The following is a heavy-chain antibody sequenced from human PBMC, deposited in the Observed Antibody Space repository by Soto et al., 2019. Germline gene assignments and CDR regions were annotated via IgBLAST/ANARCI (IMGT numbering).Heavy chain of an antibody. V-gene: IGHV1-2*02. CDR3: ARAVAARPFYYYYYGMDV. Sequence: GASVKVSCKASGYTFTGYYMHWVRQAPGQGLEWMGWINPNSGGTNYAQKFQGRVTMTRDTSISTAYMELSRLRSDDTAVYYCARAVAARPFYYYYYGMDVWGQGXTVTVYS. CDR1: GYTFTGYY. D-gene: IGHD6-6*01. CDR2: INPNSGGT. J-gene: IGHJ6*02.